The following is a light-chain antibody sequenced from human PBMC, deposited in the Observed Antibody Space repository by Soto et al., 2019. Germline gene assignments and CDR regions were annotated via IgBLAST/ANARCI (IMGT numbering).Light chain of an antibody. V-gene: IGKV1-5*03. CDR3: QQYKTLPLT. J-gene: IGKJ4*01. Sequence: DIQMTQSPSTLSASVGDRVTITCRASQPLSTWLAWYQQKPGKAPKLLIYKTSSLQSGVPSRFSGSGSGTEFTLTISSLQSDDFATYYCQQYKTLPLTFGGGTKVEIK. CDR1: QPLSTW. CDR2: KTS.